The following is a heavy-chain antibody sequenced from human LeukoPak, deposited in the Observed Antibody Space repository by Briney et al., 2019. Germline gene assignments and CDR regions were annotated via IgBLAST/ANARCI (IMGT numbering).Heavy chain of an antibody. D-gene: IGHD6-13*01. J-gene: IGHJ4*02. CDR3: AKEGSSSCFDY. Sequence: GRSLRLSCAASGFTFDDYAMHWVRQAPGKGLEWVSGISWNSGSIGYADSVKGRFTISRDNAKNSLYQQMNSLRAEDMALYYCAKEGSSSCFDYWGQGTLVTVSS. CDR2: ISWNSGSI. V-gene: IGHV3-9*03. CDR1: GFTFDDYA.